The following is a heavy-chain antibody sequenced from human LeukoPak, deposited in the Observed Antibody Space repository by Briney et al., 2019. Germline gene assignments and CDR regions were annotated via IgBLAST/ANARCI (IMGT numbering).Heavy chain of an antibody. V-gene: IGHV3-66*01. J-gene: IGHJ3*02. Sequence: GGSLRLSCAASGFTVSNNYMSWVRQAPGKGLEWVSFIYSGGSTYYADSVKGRFTISRDNSKNTLYLQMNSLRAEDTAVYYCARGDYYYDSSSYFNDAFDIWGQGTMVTVSS. D-gene: IGHD3-22*01. CDR1: GFTVSNNY. CDR2: IYSGGST. CDR3: ARGDYYYDSSSYFNDAFDI.